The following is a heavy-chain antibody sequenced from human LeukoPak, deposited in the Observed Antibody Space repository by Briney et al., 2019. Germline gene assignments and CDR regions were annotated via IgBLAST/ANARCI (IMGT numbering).Heavy chain of an antibody. D-gene: IGHD1-7*01. J-gene: IGHJ5*02. CDR3: VRGVGVSRFNYLDP. V-gene: IGHV3-33*01. Sequence: GGSLRLSCAAAGFTFSSFGMHWVRQAPGKGLEWVAVIWYDASNKYYADSVKGRFTISRDNSKNTLYLQMNSLRDDDTAVYYCVRGVGVSRFNYLDPWGQGTLVIVSS. CDR1: GFTFSSFG. CDR2: IWYDASNK.